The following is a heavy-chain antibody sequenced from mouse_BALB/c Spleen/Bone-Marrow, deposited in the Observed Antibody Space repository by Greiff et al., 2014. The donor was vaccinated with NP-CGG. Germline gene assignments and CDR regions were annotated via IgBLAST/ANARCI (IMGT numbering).Heavy chain of an antibody. D-gene: IGHD2-1*01. CDR3: ARGNYGSYGAMDY. CDR2: ISDGGSYT. V-gene: IGHV5-4*02. J-gene: IGHJ4*01. CDR1: GFTFSDYY. Sequence: EVKLVESGGGLVKPGGSLKLSCAASGFTFSDYYMYWVRQTPEKRLEWVATISDGGSYTYYPDSVKGRFTISRDNAKNNLYLQMSSLKSEDTAMYYCARGNYGSYGAMDYWGQGTSVTVSS.